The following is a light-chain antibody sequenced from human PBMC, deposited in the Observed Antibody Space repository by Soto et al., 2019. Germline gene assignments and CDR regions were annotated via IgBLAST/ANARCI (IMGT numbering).Light chain of an antibody. CDR1: QSISSY. V-gene: IGKV1-39*01. CDR3: QQSYSTPLT. Sequence: DIQMTQSPSSLSSSVGDIFTITCLASQSISSYLNWYQQKPGKAPKLLIYAASSLQSGVPSRFSGSGSGTDFTLTISSLQPEDFATYYCQQSYSTPLTFGGGTKVDI. J-gene: IGKJ4*01. CDR2: AAS.